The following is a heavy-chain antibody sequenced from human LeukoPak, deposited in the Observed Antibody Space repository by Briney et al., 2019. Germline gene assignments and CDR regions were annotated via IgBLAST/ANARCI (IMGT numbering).Heavy chain of an antibody. V-gene: IGHV1-18*01. CDR1: GYTFTSYG. CDR2: ISAYNGNT. CDR3: ARDRRIAVAGTIMSY. D-gene: IGHD6-19*01. J-gene: IGHJ4*02. Sequence: ASVTVSCKASGYTFTSYGISWVRQAPGQGLEWMGWISAYNGNTNYAQKLQGRVTMTTDTSTSTAYMELRSLRSDDTAVYYCARDRRIAVAGTIMSYWGQGTLVTVSS.